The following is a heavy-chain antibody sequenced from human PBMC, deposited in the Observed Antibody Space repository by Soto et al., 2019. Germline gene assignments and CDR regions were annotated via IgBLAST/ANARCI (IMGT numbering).Heavy chain of an antibody. V-gene: IGHV3-23*01. CDR3: AKHAAAAAPDY. D-gene: IGHD6-13*01. CDR1: GFTFSSYA. J-gene: IGHJ4*02. CDR2: ISGSGGGT. Sequence: EVQLLESGGGLVQPGGSLRLSCAASGFTFSSYAMSWVRQAPGKGLEWVSLISGSGGGTYYADSVKGRFTISRDNSKNTLYLKMNSLRAEHRAVYYGAKHAAAAAPDYWGQGTLVTVSS.